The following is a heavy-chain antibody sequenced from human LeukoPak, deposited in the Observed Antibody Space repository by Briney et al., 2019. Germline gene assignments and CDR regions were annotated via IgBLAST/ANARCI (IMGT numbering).Heavy chain of an antibody. CDR2: INWDGSST. Sequence: GGSLRLSCEVSGFILSNYWMSWVRQAPGKGLEWVSGINWDGSSTGYADSVKGRFTISRDNAKNSLYLQMNSLRAEDMALYYCAKGRGSGWYFLDPFDYWGQGTLVTVSS. CDR3: AKGRGSGWYFLDPFDY. V-gene: IGHV3-20*04. CDR1: GFILSNYW. J-gene: IGHJ4*02. D-gene: IGHD6-19*01.